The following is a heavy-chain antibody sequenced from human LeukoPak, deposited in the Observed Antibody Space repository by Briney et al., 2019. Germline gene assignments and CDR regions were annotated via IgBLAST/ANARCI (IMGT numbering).Heavy chain of an antibody. J-gene: IGHJ4*02. CDR2: IYYSGST. CDR1: GGSINSYY. Sequence: SETLSLTCTVSGGSINSYYWSWIRQPPGKKLEWIGYIYYSGSTNYNPSLKSRVTISVDTSKNQFSLKLTSVTAADTAVYYCARSQQLIRTFDSWGQGTLVAVSS. V-gene: IGHV4-59*01. D-gene: IGHD6-13*01. CDR3: ARSQQLIRTFDS.